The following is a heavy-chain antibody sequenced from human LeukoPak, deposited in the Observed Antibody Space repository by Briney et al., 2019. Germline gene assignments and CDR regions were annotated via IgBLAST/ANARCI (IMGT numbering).Heavy chain of an antibody. CDR1: GYTPTELS. V-gene: IGHV1-24*01. CDR2: FDPEDGET. CDR3: ATAPRVGSTIFGEDWFDP. Sequence: ASVKVSCKVSGYTPTELSMHLVRQAPGKGLEWMGGFDPEDGETIYAQKFQGRVTMTEDTSTDTAYMELSSLRSEDTAVYYCATAPRVGSTIFGEDWFDPWGQGTLVTVSS. J-gene: IGHJ5*02. D-gene: IGHD3-3*01.